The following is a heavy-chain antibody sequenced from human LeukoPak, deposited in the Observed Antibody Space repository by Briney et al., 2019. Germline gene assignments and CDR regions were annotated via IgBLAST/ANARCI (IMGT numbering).Heavy chain of an antibody. CDR1: GFTFSSYA. CDR3: AKDAVAPGSGGDYFDY. Sequence: GGSLRLSCAASGFTFSSYAMSWVRQAPGKGLEWVSVFTSSGGCTYYADSVKGRFTISRDNSKNTLYLQMNSLRAEDTAVYYCAKDAVAPGSGGDYFDYWGQGTLVTVSS. CDR2: FTSSGGCT. V-gene: IGHV3-23*01. D-gene: IGHD3-10*01. J-gene: IGHJ4*02.